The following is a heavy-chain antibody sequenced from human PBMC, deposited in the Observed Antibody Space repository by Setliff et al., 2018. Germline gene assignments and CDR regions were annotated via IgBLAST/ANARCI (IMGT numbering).Heavy chain of an antibody. CDR3: ARLSWNGLRYYGLDV. CDR1: GDSFSDYY. Sequence: PSETLSLTCAVYGDSFSDYYWSWIRHPPGKGREWSGEINHSGSPNYNPSLTSRVSISVDTSKNQFCLKLRTVTAADTAVYSWARLSWNGLRYYGLDVWGQGTTVTVSS. V-gene: IGHV4-34*01. J-gene: IGHJ6*02. CDR2: INHSGSP. D-gene: IGHD3-3*01.